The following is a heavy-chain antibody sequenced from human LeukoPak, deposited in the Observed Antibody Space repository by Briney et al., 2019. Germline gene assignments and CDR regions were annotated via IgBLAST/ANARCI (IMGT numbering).Heavy chain of an antibody. CDR1: GFTFDDYT. V-gene: IGHV3-43*01. CDR2: MTWDGAST. D-gene: IGHD4-23*01. CDR3: AKERNGGYFDF. Sequence: PGGSLRLSCAASGFTFDDYTMYWVRQAPGKGLEWVSLMTWDGASTYYADSVKGRFTISRNNNRNSLYQLMNSLRTGDTALYYCAKERNGGYFDFWGQGILVTVSS. J-gene: IGHJ4*02.